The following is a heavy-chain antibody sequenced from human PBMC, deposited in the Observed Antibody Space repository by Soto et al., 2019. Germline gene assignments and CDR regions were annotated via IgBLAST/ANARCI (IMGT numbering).Heavy chain of an antibody. CDR1: GFTFSSYA. J-gene: IGHJ4*02. V-gene: IGHV3-23*01. CDR2: ISGSGGST. Sequence: EVQLLESGGGLVQPGGSLRLSCAASGFTFSSYAMSWVRQAPGKGLEWVSAISGSGGSTYYADSVKGRFTISRDNSKNKLYLQMNSLRAEDTAVYYCAKVYDFWSGYEPYYFDYWGQGTLVTVSS. D-gene: IGHD3-3*01. CDR3: AKVYDFWSGYEPYYFDY.